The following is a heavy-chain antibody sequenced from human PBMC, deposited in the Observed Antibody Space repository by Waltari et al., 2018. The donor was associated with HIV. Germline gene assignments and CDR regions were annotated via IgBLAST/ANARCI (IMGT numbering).Heavy chain of an antibody. CDR2: ISAYKGHT. V-gene: IGHV1-18*01. Sequence: QVQLVQSGAEVKKPGASVKVSCKASGYTFTSYGISWVRQAPGQGLEWMGWISAYKGHTNYAQKLQGRVTMTTDTSTSIAYMDLRSLGSDDTAFYYCARALWSGYYTPYYFDYWGQGTLVTVSS. CDR1: GYTFTSYG. J-gene: IGHJ4*02. CDR3: ARALWSGYYTPYYFDY. D-gene: IGHD3-3*01.